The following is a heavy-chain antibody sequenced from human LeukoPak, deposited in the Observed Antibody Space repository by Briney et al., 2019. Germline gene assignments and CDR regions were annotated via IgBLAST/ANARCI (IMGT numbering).Heavy chain of an antibody. D-gene: IGHD4-17*01. J-gene: IGHJ4*02. CDR2: IYYSGST. Sequence: PSETLSLTCTVSGGSISSSSYYWGWIRQPPGKGLEWIGSIYYSGSTYYNPSLKSRVTISVDTSKNQFSLKLSSVTAADTAVYYCAREKTTVPGVFDYWGQGTLVTVSS. V-gene: IGHV4-39*07. CDR1: GGSISSSSYY. CDR3: AREKTTVPGVFDY.